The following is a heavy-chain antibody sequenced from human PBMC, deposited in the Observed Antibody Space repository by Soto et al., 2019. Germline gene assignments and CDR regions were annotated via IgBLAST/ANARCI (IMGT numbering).Heavy chain of an antibody. V-gene: IGHV4-39*01. CDR2: IYYSGST. J-gene: IGHJ6*02. D-gene: IGHD2-15*01. CDR3: ARRGYCSGGSCYPKYYYYYGMDV. Sequence: ASETLSLTCTVSGGSISSSSYYWGWIRQPPGKGLEWIGSIYYSGSTYYNPSLKSRVTISVDTSKNQFSLKLSSVTAADTAVYYCARRGYCSGGSCYPKYYYYYGMDVWGQGTTVTVSS. CDR1: GGSISSSSYY.